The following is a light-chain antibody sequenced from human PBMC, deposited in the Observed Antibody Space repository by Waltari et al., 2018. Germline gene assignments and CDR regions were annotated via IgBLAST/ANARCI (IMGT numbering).Light chain of an antibody. J-gene: IGKJ1*01. V-gene: IGKV3-15*01. CDR3: QQYNGWPRT. CDR2: AAS. Sequence: EIVMTQSPATLSVSPGDRATLSCRASQSVSSNLAWYQQHPGQAPRLLIYAASTRATGVPARLSGSGSGTDFTLTISSLQSEDFAVYYCQQYNGWPRTFGQGTKVEI. CDR1: QSVSSN.